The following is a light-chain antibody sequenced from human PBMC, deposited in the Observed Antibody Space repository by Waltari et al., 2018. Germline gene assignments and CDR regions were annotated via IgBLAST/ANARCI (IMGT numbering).Light chain of an antibody. CDR3: HSRDTSATRV. Sequence: SSELTQDPSVSVALSQTARPTCQGDCLRRFYASWYQQRPGQAPILVRYGQNNRPSLIPDRFSGSTSGNTASLTITGAQAEDEADYYCHSRDTSATRVFGGGTRLTV. CDR1: CLRRFY. V-gene: IGLV3-19*01. J-gene: IGLJ2*01. CDR2: GQN.